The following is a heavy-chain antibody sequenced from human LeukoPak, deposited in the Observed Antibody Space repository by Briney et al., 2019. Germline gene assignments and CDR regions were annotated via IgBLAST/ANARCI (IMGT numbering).Heavy chain of an antibody. J-gene: IGHJ6*04. CDR1: GFTFNTYT. CDR3: ARDGSSGRGYYYYYGMDV. Sequence: GGSLRLSCAASGFTFNTYTMNWVRQAPGKGLEWVSYISGSSGIIDYADSVKGRFTFSRDKSKNTLYLQMNNLRAEDTAVYYCARDGSSGRGYYYYYGMDVWGEGTTVTVSS. V-gene: IGHV3-48*01. D-gene: IGHD1-26*01. CDR2: ISGSSGII.